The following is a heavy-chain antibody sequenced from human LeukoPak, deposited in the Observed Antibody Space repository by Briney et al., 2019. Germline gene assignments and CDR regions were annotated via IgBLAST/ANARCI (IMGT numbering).Heavy chain of an antibody. CDR2: IYYSGST. Sequence: SETLSLTCTVSGGSISSYYWSWMRQPPGKGLEWMGYIYYSGSTNYNPSLKSRVTISVSTSKNQFSLKLSSVTATDTAIYDCARDSRSITILGAVKEFGYWGQGTLATVSS. J-gene: IGHJ4*02. V-gene: IGHV4-59*01. CDR1: GGSISSYY. CDR3: ARDSRSITILGAVKEFGY. D-gene: IGHD3-3*01.